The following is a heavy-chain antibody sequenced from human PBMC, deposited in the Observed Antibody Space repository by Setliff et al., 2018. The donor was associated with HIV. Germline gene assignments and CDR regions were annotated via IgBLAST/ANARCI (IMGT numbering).Heavy chain of an antibody. CDR2: ISIGSGAAI. J-gene: IGHJ6*02. Sequence: PGGSLRLSCAASGFMFSSYWMSWVRQAPGRGLEWVSSISIGSGAAIYYAESVQGRFTVSRDNSKNSLYLQMNSLRVEDTAVYYCARDYLYYNLYNGSPVYGMDVWGQGTTVTVSS. CDR1: GFMFSSYW. V-gene: IGHV3-21*01. CDR3: ARDYLYYNLYNGSPVYGMDV. D-gene: IGHD3-3*01.